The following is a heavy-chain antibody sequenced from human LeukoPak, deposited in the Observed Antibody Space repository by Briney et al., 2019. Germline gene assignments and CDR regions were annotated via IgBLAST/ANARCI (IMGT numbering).Heavy chain of an antibody. CDR3: ARRAYCGGDCYSGSYYYYGVDV. J-gene: IGHJ6*02. D-gene: IGHD2-21*02. CDR2: ISSSSDYI. Sequence: PGGSLRLSCAASGFTFSTYSMNWVRQAPGKGLEWVSSISSSSDYIYYADSVKGRFTISRDNARNSLYLQMSSLRAEDTAVYYCARRAYCGGDCYSGSYYYYGVDVWGQGTTVSVSS. CDR1: GFTFSTYS. V-gene: IGHV3-21*01.